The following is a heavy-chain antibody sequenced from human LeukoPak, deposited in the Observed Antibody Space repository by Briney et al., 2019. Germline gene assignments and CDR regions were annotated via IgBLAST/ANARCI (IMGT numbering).Heavy chain of an antibody. CDR2: INPSGGST. Sequence: GASVKVSCKASGYTFTSYYMHWVRQAPGQGLEWMGIINPSGGSTSYAQKFQGRVTMTRDTSTGTVYMELSSLRSEDTAVYYCARREGSDYDSSGYLDYWGQGTLVTVSS. CDR1: GYTFTSYY. J-gene: IGHJ4*02. D-gene: IGHD3-22*01. V-gene: IGHV1-46*01. CDR3: ARREGSDYDSSGYLDY.